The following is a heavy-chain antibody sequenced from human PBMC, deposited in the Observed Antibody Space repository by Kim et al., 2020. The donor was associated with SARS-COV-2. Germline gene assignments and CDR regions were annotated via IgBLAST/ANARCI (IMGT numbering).Heavy chain of an antibody. Sequence: GGSLRLSCAASGFTFSSYWMSWVRQVPGKGLEWVANIKQDGSEKYYVDSVRGRFTISRDNAKDSLYLQMNSLRAEDTAVYYCVRDWGFGELLPIYWGQG. CDR3: VRDWGFGELLPIY. CDR2: IKQDGSEK. D-gene: IGHD3-10*01. V-gene: IGHV3-7*01. J-gene: IGHJ4*02. CDR1: GFTFSSYW.